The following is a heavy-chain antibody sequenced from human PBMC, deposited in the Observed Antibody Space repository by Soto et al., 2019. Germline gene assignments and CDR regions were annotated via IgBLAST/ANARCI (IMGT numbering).Heavy chain of an antibody. CDR2: ISAYNGNT. CDR3: ARAPPTAYCSSTSCSTFLDY. J-gene: IGHJ4*02. Sequence: QVQLVQSGAEVKKPGPSVKVSCKASGYTFTSYGISWVRQAPGQGLEWMGWISAYNGNTNYAQKLQGRVTMTTDTSTSTAYMELRSLRSDDTAVYYCARAPPTAYCSSTSCSTFLDYWGQGTLVTVSS. V-gene: IGHV1-18*01. CDR1: GYTFTSYG. D-gene: IGHD2-2*01.